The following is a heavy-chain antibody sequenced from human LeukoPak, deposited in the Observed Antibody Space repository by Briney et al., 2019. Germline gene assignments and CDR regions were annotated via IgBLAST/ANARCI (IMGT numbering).Heavy chain of an antibody. D-gene: IGHD6-13*01. CDR3: ARVISKQQLPLDY. J-gene: IGHJ4*02. CDR1: GYTFTGYY. V-gene: IGHV1-2*02. Sequence: ASVKVSCKASGYTFTGYYMRWVRQAPGQGLEWMGWINPNSGGTNYAQKFQGRVTMTRDTSISTAYMELSRLRSDDTAVYYCARVISKQQLPLDYWGQGTLVTVSS. CDR2: INPNSGGT.